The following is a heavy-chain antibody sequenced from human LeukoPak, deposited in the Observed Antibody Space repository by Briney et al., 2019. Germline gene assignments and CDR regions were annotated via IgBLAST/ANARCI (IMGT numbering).Heavy chain of an antibody. CDR1: GFTFSSYS. D-gene: IGHD3-22*01. CDR2: IQYDGTDK. J-gene: IGHJ4*02. Sequence: GGSLRLSCAASGFTFSSYSMNWVRQAPGKGLEWVTFIQYDGTDKFYADSVKGRFTISRDNAKNSLYLQMNSLRAEDTAVYFCAREGRSYYDSTSWRWGQGTLVTVSS. CDR3: AREGRSYYDSTSWR. V-gene: IGHV3-30*02.